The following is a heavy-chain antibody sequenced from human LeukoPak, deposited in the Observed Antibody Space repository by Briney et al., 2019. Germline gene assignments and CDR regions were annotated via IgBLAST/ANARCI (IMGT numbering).Heavy chain of an antibody. J-gene: IGHJ4*02. D-gene: IGHD3-10*01. CDR3: AKEGYYYGSGSYSYFDY. Sequence: PGRSLRLSCAASGFTFSSYGMHWVRQAPGKGLEWVAVISYDGSNKYYADSVKGRFTISRDNSKNTLYLQMNSLRAEDTAVYYCAKEGYYYGSGSYSYFDYWGQGTLVTVSP. CDR1: GFTFSSYG. V-gene: IGHV3-30*18. CDR2: ISYDGSNK.